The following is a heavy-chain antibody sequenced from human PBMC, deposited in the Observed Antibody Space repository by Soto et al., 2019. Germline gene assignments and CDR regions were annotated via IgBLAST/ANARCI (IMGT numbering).Heavy chain of an antibody. V-gene: IGHV3-11*01. J-gene: IGHJ6*02. Sequence: QLVESGGGLVKPGGSLRLSCEASRFRFSDYYMSWVRQAPGKGLEWVSFISSSGTTIYYADSVMGRFTISRDNAKNSLFLQMNSLRVEDTAVYYCASSEGNYYYYGMDVWGQGTTVTVSS. CDR1: RFRFSDYY. CDR2: ISSSGTTI. CDR3: ASSEGNYYYYGMDV.